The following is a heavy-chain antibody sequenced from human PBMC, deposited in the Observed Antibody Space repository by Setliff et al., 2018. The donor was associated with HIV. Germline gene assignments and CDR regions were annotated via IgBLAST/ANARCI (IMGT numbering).Heavy chain of an antibody. D-gene: IGHD3-22*01. V-gene: IGHV4-61*02. J-gene: IGHJ6*02. CDR2: IYTSGST. Sequence: TLSLTCTVSGGSISSGSYYWSWIRQPAGKGLEWIGRIYTSGSTNYNPSLKSRVTISVDTSKNQFSLKLSSVTAADTAMYYCAKERYDSSGYSIDHYGMDVWGQGTTVTVSS. CDR1: GGSISSGSYY. CDR3: AKERYDSSGYSIDHYGMDV.